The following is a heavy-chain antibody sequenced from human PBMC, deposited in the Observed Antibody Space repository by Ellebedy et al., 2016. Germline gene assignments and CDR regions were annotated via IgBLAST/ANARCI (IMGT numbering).Heavy chain of an antibody. V-gene: IGHV3-23*01. D-gene: IGHD2-15*01. Sequence: GGSLRLSXTASGFTFSSYAMSWVRQAPGKGLEWVSAISGSAGSTYYADSVKGRFTISRDNSKNTLYLQMNSLRAEDTAVYYCARGGGAGFFQHWGQGTLVTVSS. CDR3: ARGGGAGFFQH. CDR1: GFTFSSYA. CDR2: ISGSAGST. J-gene: IGHJ1*01.